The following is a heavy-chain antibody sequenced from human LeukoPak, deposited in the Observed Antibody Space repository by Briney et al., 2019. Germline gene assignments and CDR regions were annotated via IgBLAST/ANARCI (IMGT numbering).Heavy chain of an antibody. V-gene: IGHV3-23*01. CDR1: GFTFRDYA. CDR3: AKMSGWELENCFFHY. CDR2: IDKSADWT. J-gene: IGHJ4*02. Sequence: VASLRLSCAASGFTFRDYAMSWVRQAPGKGLEWVSTIDKSADWTYYADSVKGRFTVSRDNSKNTLYLQMSSLRAEDTAVYYCAKMSGWELENCFFHYWGQGTLVTVSS. D-gene: IGHD1-26*01.